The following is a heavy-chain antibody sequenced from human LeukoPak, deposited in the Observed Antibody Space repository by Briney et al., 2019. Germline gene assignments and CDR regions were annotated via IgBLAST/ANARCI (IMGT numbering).Heavy chain of an antibody. D-gene: IGHD3-10*01. Sequence: ASVKVSCKASGYTFTGYYMHWVRQAPGQGLEWMGRINPNSGGTNYAQKLQGRVTMTTDTSTSTAYMELRSLRSDDTAVYYCARDEYGSGSLFDYWGQGTLVTVSS. CDR2: INPNSGGT. CDR3: ARDEYGSGSLFDY. J-gene: IGHJ4*02. CDR1: GYTFTGYY. V-gene: IGHV1-2*06.